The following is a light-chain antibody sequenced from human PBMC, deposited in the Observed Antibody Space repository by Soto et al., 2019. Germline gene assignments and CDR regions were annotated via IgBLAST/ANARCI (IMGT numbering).Light chain of an antibody. J-gene: IGLJ1*01. CDR2: EVS. CDR3: TLYTSENAYV. Sequence: QSALTQTPSVSGSPGQSVTISCTGTSTDFVSYNRVSWYQQPPGTAPKLMIYEVSKRPSGVPDRFSGSKSGNTASLTISGLQAADEADYYCTLYTSENAYVFGTGTSSPS. V-gene: IGLV2-18*01. CDR1: STDFVSYNR.